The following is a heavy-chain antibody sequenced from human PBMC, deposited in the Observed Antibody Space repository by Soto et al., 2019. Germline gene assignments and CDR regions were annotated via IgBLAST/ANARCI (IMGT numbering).Heavy chain of an antibody. J-gene: IGHJ4*02. CDR2: ISSSSSYI. CDR3: YCSGGSCYDY. D-gene: IGHD2-15*01. V-gene: IGHV3-21*01. CDR1: GFTFSSYS. Sequence: GVLRLSCAASGFTFSSYSMNWVRQAPGKGLEWVSSISSSSSYIYYADSVKGRFTISRDNAKNSLYRQMNSLRAEDTAVYYCYCSGGSCYDYWGQGTLVTVSS.